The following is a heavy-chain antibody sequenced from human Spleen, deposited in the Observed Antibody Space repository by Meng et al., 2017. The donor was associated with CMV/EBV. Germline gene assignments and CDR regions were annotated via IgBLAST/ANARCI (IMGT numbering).Heavy chain of an antibody. CDR1: FTLRSYS. V-gene: IGHV3-21*06. Sequence: FTLRSYSMKWVRQGPGERLEWIESISTSSNFVYYADSVKGRFTISRDNSENSLYLQLNNVRSEDTALYYCVRDTQLDQRAGAFDLWGQGTLVTVSS. CDR2: ISTSSNFV. D-gene: IGHD2-2*03. CDR3: VRDTQLDQRAGAFDL. J-gene: IGHJ3*01.